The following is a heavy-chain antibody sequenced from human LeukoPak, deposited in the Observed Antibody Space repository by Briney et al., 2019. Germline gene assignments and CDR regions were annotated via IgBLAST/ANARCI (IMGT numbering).Heavy chain of an antibody. D-gene: IGHD3-22*01. J-gene: IGHJ4*02. Sequence: RTSETLSLTCAVSGGSISSSHHYWGWIRQPPGKGLEWIGSIYSSGSTYYNPSLRTRVTISVDTSKNQFSLELSSVTAADTAVYYCARGRGDYYDSFRYFDYWGQGTLVTVSS. CDR3: ARGRGDYYDSFRYFDY. CDR1: GGSISSSHHY. V-gene: IGHV4-39*01. CDR2: IYSSGST.